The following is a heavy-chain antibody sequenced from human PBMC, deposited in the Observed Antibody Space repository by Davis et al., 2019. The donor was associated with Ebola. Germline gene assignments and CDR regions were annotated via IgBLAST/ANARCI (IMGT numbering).Heavy chain of an antibody. V-gene: IGHV4-34*01. Sequence: SETLSLTCAVYGESFSDYFWNWIRQPPGKGLEWIGEVNHSGSANSNPSLRSRGIISVDMSKNQFSLKINSVTAADTATYYCARTTKTNIEDSGLGYNSFDSWGQGVLVSVSS. J-gene: IGHJ5*01. CDR2: VNHSGSA. D-gene: IGHD4-17*01. CDR1: GESFSDYF. CDR3: ARTTKTNIEDSGLGYNSFDS.